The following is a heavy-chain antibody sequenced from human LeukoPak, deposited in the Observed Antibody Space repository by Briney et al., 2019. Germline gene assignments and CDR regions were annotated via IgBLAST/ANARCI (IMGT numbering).Heavy chain of an antibody. Sequence: ASVKVSCKASGYTFTSYGISWVRQAPGQGLEWMGWISAYNGNTNYAQKLQGRVTMTTDTSTSTAYMELRSLRSDDTAVYCCAREMYSSSWYAYYYYGMDVWGQGTTVTVSS. CDR2: ISAYNGNT. J-gene: IGHJ6*02. CDR3: AREMYSSSWYAYYYYGMDV. V-gene: IGHV1-18*01. D-gene: IGHD6-13*01. CDR1: GYTFTSYG.